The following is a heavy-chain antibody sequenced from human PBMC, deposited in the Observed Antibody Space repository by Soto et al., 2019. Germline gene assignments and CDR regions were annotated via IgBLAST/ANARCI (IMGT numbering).Heavy chain of an antibody. Sequence: QVQLVQSGAEVKKPGSSVKVSCKASGGTFSSYTISWVRQAPGQGLGWMGRIIPILGIATYAQKFQGRVTITADKSTSTAYMELSRLRSEDTAVYYWARVAWEEDAFDIWGQGTMVTVSS. CDR2: IIPILGIA. CDR1: GGTFSSYT. D-gene: IGHD1-26*01. V-gene: IGHV1-69*02. J-gene: IGHJ3*02. CDR3: ARVAWEEDAFDI.